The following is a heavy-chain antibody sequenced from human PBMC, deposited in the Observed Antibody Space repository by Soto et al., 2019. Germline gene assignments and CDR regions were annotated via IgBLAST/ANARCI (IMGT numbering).Heavy chain of an antibody. CDR1: GGSISSGGYS. V-gene: IGHV4-30-2*01. J-gene: IGHJ4*02. Sequence: QLQLQESGSGLVKPSQTLSLTCAVSGGSISSGGYSWSWIRQPPGKGLEWIGYIYHSGSTYYNPSLTSRVTISVDRFTNQFSLKLSSVTAEDTAVYYGASVPDYWGQGTLVTVSS. CDR3: ASVPDY. CDR2: IYHSGST.